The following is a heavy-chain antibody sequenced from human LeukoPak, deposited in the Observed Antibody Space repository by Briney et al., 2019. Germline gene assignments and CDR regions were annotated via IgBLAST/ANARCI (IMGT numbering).Heavy chain of an antibody. CDR3: AKDLTKGDYASFDY. D-gene: IGHD4-17*01. CDR2: ISGSGGST. Sequence: GGSLRLSCAASGFTFSSYAMSWVRQAPGKRLEWVSAISGSGGSTYYADSVKGRFTISRDNSKNTLYLQMNSLRAEDTAVYYCAKDLTKGDYASFDYWGQGTLVTVSS. V-gene: IGHV3-23*01. J-gene: IGHJ4*02. CDR1: GFTFSSYA.